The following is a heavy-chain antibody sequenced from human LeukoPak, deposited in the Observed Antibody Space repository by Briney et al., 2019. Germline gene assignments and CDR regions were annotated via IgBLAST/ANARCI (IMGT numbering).Heavy chain of an antibody. J-gene: IGHJ6*02. Sequence: SQTLSLTCAISGDSVSSNSAAWNWIRQSPSRGLEWLGRTYYRSRWYNDYAVSVKSRITINPDTSKNQFSLQLNSVTPEDTAVYYCASSIAAAGAYYYYYGMDVWGQGTTVTVSS. CDR3: ASSIAAAGAYYYYYGMDV. V-gene: IGHV6-1*01. D-gene: IGHD6-13*01. CDR2: TYYRSRWYN. CDR1: GDSVSSNSAA.